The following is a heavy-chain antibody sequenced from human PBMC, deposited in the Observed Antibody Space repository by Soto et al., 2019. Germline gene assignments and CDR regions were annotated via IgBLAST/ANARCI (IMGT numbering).Heavy chain of an antibody. J-gene: IGHJ5*02. Sequence: DVQLVESGGGLVQPGGSLRLSCAAFGSGVSGSSIHWVRQAAGKGLEWVGRIDSKPSEYATTFAPSVRGRFSLARDDSRNTAYLQMNSLKTEDTAVYYCTRHSARWEDWFDPWGLGTLVTVSS. CDR2: IDSKPSEYAT. CDR1: GSGVSGSS. CDR3: TRHSARWEDWFDP. D-gene: IGHD1-26*01. V-gene: IGHV3-73*02.